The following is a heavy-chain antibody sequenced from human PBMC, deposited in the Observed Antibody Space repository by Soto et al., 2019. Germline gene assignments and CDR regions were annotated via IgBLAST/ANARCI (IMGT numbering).Heavy chain of an antibody. CDR2: IKQDGSEK. CDR3: ARRKEDGYDNLGENDY. V-gene: IGHV3-7*03. D-gene: IGHD5-12*01. J-gene: IGHJ4*02. CDR1: GFTFSSYW. Sequence: GGSLRLSCAASGFTFSSYWMSWVRQAPGKGLEWVANIKQDGSEKYYVDSVKGRFTISRDNAKNSLYLQMNSLRAEDTAVYYCARRKEDGYDNLGENDYWGQGTLVTVSS.